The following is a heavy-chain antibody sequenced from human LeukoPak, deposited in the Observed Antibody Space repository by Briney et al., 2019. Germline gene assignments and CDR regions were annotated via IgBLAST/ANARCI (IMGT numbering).Heavy chain of an antibody. CDR1: GFTFSDYY. CDR3: AREYCSSTSCYMYYMDV. D-gene: IGHD2-2*02. Sequence: GGSLRLSCAASGFTFSDYYMSWIRQAPGKGLEWVSYISRSGSTIYYADSVKGRFTISRDNAKNSLYLQMNSLRAEDTAVYYCAREYCSSTSCYMYYMDVWGKGTTVTVSS. V-gene: IGHV3-11*01. J-gene: IGHJ6*03. CDR2: ISRSGSTI.